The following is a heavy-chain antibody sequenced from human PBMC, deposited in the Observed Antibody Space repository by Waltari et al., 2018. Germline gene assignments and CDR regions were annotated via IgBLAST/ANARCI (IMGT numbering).Heavy chain of an antibody. D-gene: IGHD6-6*01. Sequence: EVKLVESGGGVVKPGGSLRLSWLAFGISFGNFWMSWVRQAPGKGPEWVANIKGDSSEKYYMDSLEGRFTIYRDNAQNSVFLQMNSLRAEDTAIYYCARDGQLSYWGQGTLVTVSS. V-gene: IGHV3-7*01. CDR2: IKGDSSEK. CDR3: ARDGQLSY. J-gene: IGHJ4*02. CDR1: GISFGNFW.